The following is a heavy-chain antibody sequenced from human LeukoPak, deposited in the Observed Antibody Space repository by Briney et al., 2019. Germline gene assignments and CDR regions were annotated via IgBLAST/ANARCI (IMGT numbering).Heavy chain of an antibody. Sequence: ASETLSLTCTVSGGSISSGGYYWSWIRQHPGKGLEWIGYIYYSGSTYYNPSLKSRVTISVDTSKNQFSLKLSSVTAADTAVYYCARASREYSGYTDYWGQGTLVTVSS. CDR1: GGSISSGGYY. J-gene: IGHJ4*02. D-gene: IGHD5-12*01. CDR3: ARASREYSGYTDY. V-gene: IGHV4-31*03. CDR2: IYYSGST.